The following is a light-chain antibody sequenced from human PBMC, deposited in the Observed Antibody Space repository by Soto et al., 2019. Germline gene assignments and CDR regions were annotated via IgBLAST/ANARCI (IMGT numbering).Light chain of an antibody. V-gene: IGKV3-20*01. CDR3: QQYGTSEII. CDR2: DTS. J-gene: IGKJ5*01. CDR1: QSVNSNY. Sequence: EIMMSQSPAAVSVSTGERATLSCRASQSVNSNYLAWYQQKPGQAPRLLIYDTSSRATGVPDRYSASGSGTDFTLTISRLEPEDFAVFFCQQYGTSEIIFGQGTRLEIK.